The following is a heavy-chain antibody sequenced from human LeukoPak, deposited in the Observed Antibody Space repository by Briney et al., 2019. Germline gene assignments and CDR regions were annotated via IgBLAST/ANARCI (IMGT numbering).Heavy chain of an antibody. CDR2: ISAYNGNT. D-gene: IGHD3-3*01. Sequence: AASVKVSCKASGYTFTSYGISWVRQAPGQGLEWMGWISAYNGNTNYAQKLQGRVTMTTVTSTSTAYMELRSLRSDDTAVYYCARGAGYDFWSGYVPHYFDYWGQGTLVTVSS. J-gene: IGHJ4*02. CDR3: ARGAGYDFWSGYVPHYFDY. CDR1: GYTFTSYG. V-gene: IGHV1-18*01.